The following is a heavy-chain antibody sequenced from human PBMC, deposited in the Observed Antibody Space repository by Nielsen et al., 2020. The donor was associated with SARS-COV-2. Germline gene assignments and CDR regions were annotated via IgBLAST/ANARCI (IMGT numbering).Heavy chain of an antibody. Sequence: WIRQPPGKGLEWVGRTRNKANSYTTEYAASVKGRFTISSDDSKNSLHLQMNSLKTDDTAVYYSGREVGSSSWLRPYGMDVWGQGTTVTVSS. CDR2: TRNKANSYTT. D-gene: IGHD6-13*01. J-gene: IGHJ6*02. V-gene: IGHV3-72*01. CDR3: GREVGSSSWLRPYGMDV.